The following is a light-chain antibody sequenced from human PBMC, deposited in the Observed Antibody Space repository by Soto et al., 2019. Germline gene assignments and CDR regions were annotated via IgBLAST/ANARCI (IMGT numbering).Light chain of an antibody. V-gene: IGKV1-5*01. CDR1: QSITDR. Sequence: DIQMTQSPSTLSASVGDRVTITCRASQSITDRLAWYQQKPGKAPRVLIYDASTLESGVPSRFSGSGSGTEFALTISSLQPDDFANYYCQQYKSYSPFTFGGGTKVDIK. CDR3: QQYKSYSPFT. J-gene: IGKJ4*01. CDR2: DAS.